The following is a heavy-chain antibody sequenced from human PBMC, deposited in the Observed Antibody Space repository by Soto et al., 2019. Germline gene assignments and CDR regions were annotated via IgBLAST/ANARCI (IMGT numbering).Heavy chain of an antibody. CDR1: GFTFSSYG. J-gene: IGHJ4*02. CDR3: AKEAWGYGSGSYSYYFDY. CDR2: ISYDGSNK. V-gene: IGHV3-30*18. D-gene: IGHD3-10*01. Sequence: GGSLRLSCAASGFTFSSYGMHWVRQAPGKGLEWVAVISYDGSNKYYADSVKGRFTISRDNSKNTLYLQMNSLRAEDTAVYYCAKEAWGYGSGSYSYYFDYWGQGTLVTSPQ.